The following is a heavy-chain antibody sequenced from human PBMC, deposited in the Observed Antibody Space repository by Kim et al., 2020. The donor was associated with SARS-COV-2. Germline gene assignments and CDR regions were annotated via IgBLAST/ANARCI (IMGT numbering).Heavy chain of an antibody. CDR3: AKGSWNWNYQIGGWCYFDY. J-gene: IGHJ4*02. Sequence: GGSLRLSCAASGFTFSNYAVSWVRQAPGKGLEWVSAISGGGGSTYYADSVKGRFTISRDNSKNTLYLQMNSLRAEDTAVYYCAKGSWNWNYQIGGWCYFDYWGQGTLVTVSS. CDR1: GFTFSNYA. V-gene: IGHV3-23*01. CDR2: ISGGGGST. D-gene: IGHD1-7*01.